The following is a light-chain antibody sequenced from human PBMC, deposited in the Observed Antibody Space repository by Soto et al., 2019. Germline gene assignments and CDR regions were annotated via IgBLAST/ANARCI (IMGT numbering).Light chain of an antibody. Sequence: QSVLTQPASVSGSPGQSIAISCTGTSSDVGGYSYVSWYQQQPGKAPKLVISDVSNRPSGVSDRFSGSKSGNTASLTISGLQNEDAADYYCASYTTSSTYVFGTGTKLTVL. CDR2: DVS. J-gene: IGLJ1*01. CDR1: SSDVGGYSY. CDR3: ASYTTSSTYV. V-gene: IGLV2-14*01.